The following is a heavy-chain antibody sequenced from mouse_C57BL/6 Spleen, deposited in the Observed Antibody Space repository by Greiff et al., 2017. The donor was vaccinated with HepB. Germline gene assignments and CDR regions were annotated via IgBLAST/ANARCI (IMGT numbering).Heavy chain of an antibody. J-gene: IGHJ4*01. Sequence: VKLQQSGAELVKPGASVKMSCKASGYTFTTYPIEWMKQNHGKSLEWIGNFHPYNDDTKYNEKFKGKATLTVEKSSSTVYLELSRLTSDDSAVYYCARRGDYDPYYYAMDYWGQGTSVTVSS. CDR1: GYTFTTYP. V-gene: IGHV1-47*01. D-gene: IGHD2-4*01. CDR2: FHPYNDDT. CDR3: ARRGDYDPYYYAMDY.